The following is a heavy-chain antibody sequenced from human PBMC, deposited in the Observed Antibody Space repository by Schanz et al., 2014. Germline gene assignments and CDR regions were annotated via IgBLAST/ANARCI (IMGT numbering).Heavy chain of an antibody. V-gene: IGHV4-4*02. CDR3: ARSVGMVRRYFDS. D-gene: IGHD5-18*01. CDR1: GGSISNANW. J-gene: IGHJ4*02. CDR2: VYHSGGT. Sequence: QLQESGPGLVKPSGTLSLTCAVSGGSISNANWWSWVRQPPGKGLQWIGEVYHSGGTNYNPSLKSRVTISLDVSKNQFSLRLNSVTAADTAVYYCARSVGMVRRYFDSWGQGNLVTVSS.